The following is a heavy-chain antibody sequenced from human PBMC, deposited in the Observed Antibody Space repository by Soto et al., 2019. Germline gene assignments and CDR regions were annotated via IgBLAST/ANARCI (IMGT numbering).Heavy chain of an antibody. D-gene: IGHD4-4*01. V-gene: IGHV1-8*01. CDR3: ARLWDFSNSNWFDP. Sequence: ASVKVSCKASGYIFTSYYINWGRQATGQGLEWMGWMNPSTGDTGYAQQFQGRITMTRNTSISAAYMELSSLRCEDTAMYYCARLWDFSNSNWFDPWAQGTLVTVSS. J-gene: IGHJ5*02. CDR2: MNPSTGDT. CDR1: GYIFTSYY.